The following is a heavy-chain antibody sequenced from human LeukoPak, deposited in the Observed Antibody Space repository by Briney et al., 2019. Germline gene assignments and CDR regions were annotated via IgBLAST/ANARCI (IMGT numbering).Heavy chain of an antibody. D-gene: IGHD2-8*01. Sequence: QSRGSLRLSCAASGFTFRHYLMHWVRHAPGKELVWVSRINSDESNTNSYADSVKGRFIISRDNAKNTLYLQMNSLRAEDTAVYFCGRGGNGIDIWGRGTTVIVSS. V-gene: IGHV3-74*01. J-gene: IGHJ3*02. CDR2: INSDESNT. CDR3: GRGGNGIDI. CDR1: GFTFRHYL.